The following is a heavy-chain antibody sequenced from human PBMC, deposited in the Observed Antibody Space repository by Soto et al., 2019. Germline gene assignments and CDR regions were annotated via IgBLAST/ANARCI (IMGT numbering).Heavy chain of an antibody. CDR1: GGSFSGYY. J-gene: IGHJ4*02. CDR3: ARATSGYCSGGSCRIPGLFAY. V-gene: IGHV4-34*01. CDR2: INHSGST. D-gene: IGHD2-15*01. Sequence: PSESMSLTCAVCGGSFSGYYWSWIRQPPGKGLEWIGEINHSGSTNYNPSLKSRVTISVDTSKNQFSLKLSSVTAADTAVYYCARATSGYCSGGSCRIPGLFAYWGQGTLVTVSS.